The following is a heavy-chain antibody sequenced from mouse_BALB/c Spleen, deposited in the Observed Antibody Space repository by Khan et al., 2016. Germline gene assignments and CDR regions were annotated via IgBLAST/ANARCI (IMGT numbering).Heavy chain of an antibody. CDR2: IRSKSNNYAT. V-gene: IGHV10-1*02. D-gene: IGHD2-4*01. Sequence: EVQLVESGGGLVQPKGSLKLSCAASGFTFNTYAMNWVRQAPGKGLEWVARIRSKSNNYATYYADSVKDRFTISRDDSQSMLYLQMNNLKTEDTAMYDCVRGNDYDVYLDYWGQGTTLTVSS. CDR1: GFTFNTYA. J-gene: IGHJ2*01. CDR3: VRGNDYDVYLDY.